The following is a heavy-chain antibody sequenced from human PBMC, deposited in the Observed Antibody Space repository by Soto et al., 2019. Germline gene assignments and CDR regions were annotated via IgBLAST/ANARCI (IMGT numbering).Heavy chain of an antibody. J-gene: IGHJ6*02. V-gene: IGHV3-21*01. CDR1: GFTFSSYS. CDR3: ARDRNNRFYYYGMDV. D-gene: IGHD1-1*01. Sequence: XGSLRLSFAASGFTFSSYSTNGVGQAPGKGLEWVSSISSSSSYIYYADSVKGRFTISRDNAKNSLYLQMNSLRAEDTAVYYCARDRNNRFYYYGMDVWGQGTTVTVSS. CDR2: ISSSSSYI.